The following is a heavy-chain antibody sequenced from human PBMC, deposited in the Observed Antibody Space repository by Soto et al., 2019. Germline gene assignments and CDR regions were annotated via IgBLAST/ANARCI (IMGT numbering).Heavy chain of an antibody. J-gene: IGHJ1*01. CDR3: ARDDIGGDSSSSVTKTPAEYFQH. Sequence: QVQLVQSGAEVKKPGSSVKVSCKASGGTFSSYAISWVRQAPGQGLEWMGGIIPIFGTANYAQKFQGRVTITADESTSTAYMELSSLRYEDTAVYYCARDDIGGDSSSSVTKTPAEYFQHWGQGTLVTVSS. CDR1: GGTFSSYA. CDR2: IIPIFGTA. D-gene: IGHD6-6*01. V-gene: IGHV1-69*01.